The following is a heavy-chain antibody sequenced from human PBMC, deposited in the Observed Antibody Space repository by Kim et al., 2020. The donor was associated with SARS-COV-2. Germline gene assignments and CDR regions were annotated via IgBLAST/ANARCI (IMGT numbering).Heavy chain of an antibody. CDR3: ARAAGYGSGGYYVDD. J-gene: IGHJ4*02. CDR1: GGSISSSSYY. V-gene: IGHV4-39*07. D-gene: IGHD3-10*01. CDR2: IYYSGST. Sequence: SETLSLTCTVSGGSISSSSYYWGWIRQPPGKGLEWIGSIYYSGSTYYNPSLKSRVTISVDTSKNQFSRKLSAGTAADTAVYDWARAAGYGSGGYYVDDWGKGTLVTGSS.